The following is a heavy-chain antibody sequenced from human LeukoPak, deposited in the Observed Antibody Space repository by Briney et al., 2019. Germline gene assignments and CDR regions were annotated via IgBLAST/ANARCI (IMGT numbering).Heavy chain of an antibody. V-gene: IGHV1-8*01. CDR1: GYTFTSND. CDR3: ARLIAAAGTPLGY. D-gene: IGHD6-13*01. CDR2: MNPNSGNT. J-gene: IGHJ4*02. Sequence: ASVKVSCKASGYTFTSNDINWVRQATGQGLEWMGWMNPNSGNTGYAQKFQGRVTMTRNTSISTAYMELSSLRSEDTAVYYCARLIAAAGTPLGYWGQGTLVTVSS.